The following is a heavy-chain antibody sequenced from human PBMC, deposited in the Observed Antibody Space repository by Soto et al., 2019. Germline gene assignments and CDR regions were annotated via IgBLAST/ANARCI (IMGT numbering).Heavy chain of an antibody. D-gene: IGHD2-2*03. V-gene: IGHV4-39*01. J-gene: IGHJ6*02. CDR1: GGFVSSSSYS. CDR2: IYSSENT. CDR3: ARLNGYCVSTNCHGYYGMDV. Sequence: SETLSLTCSVSGGFVSSSSYSWGWIRQSPGKGLEWIGTIYSSENTYYNPSLLSRVTISVDTSKNEFSLRLSSVTAADTAVYYCARLNGYCVSTNCHGYYGMDVWGQGTTVTVSS.